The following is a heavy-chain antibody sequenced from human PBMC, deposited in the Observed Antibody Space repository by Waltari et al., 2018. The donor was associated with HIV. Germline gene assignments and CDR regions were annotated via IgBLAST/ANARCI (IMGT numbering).Heavy chain of an antibody. CDR1: GGPITGYY. CDR2: IYYSGST. CDR3: ARGPTRYYFDN. D-gene: IGHD2-2*01. J-gene: IGHJ4*02. V-gene: IGHV4-59*01. Sequence: QVQLQASGPGLVKPSETLSLTCTVSGGPITGYYWSWIRQPPGKGLEWIGYIYYSGSTNYNPSLKSRVTISVDTSKNQFSLNVTSVTAADTAVYYCARGPTRYYFDNWGQGTLVTVSS.